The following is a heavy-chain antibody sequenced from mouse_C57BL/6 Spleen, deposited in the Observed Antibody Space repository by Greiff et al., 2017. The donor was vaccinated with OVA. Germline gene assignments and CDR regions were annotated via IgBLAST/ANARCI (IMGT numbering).Heavy chain of an antibody. CDR1: GYTFTSYW. J-gene: IGHJ2*01. CDR3: ARGGLTSNYFDY. V-gene: IGHV1-55*01. Sequence: QVQLQQSGAELVKPGASVKMSCKASGYTFTSYWITWVKQRPGQGLEWIGDIYPGSGSTNYNEKFKSKATLTVDTSSSTAYMQLSSLTSEDSAVYYCARGGLTSNYFDYWGQGTTLTVSS. D-gene: IGHD2-2*01. CDR2: IYPGSGST.